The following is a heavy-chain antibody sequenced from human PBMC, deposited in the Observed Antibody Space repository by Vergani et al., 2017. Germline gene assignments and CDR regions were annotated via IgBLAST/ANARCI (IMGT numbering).Heavy chain of an antibody. CDR2: IYPADSDT. J-gene: IGHJ4*02. CDR1: EYSFVNYW. Sequence: EVELVQSGPEMRKPGESLKISCKGSEYSFVNYWIGWVRQMPGKGLEWMGIIYPADSDTRYSPSSQGQVTISADKSISTAFLQWDSLKASDTALYYCARHTTYTDSWGQGTLVTVSS. D-gene: IGHD1-1*01. CDR3: ARHTTYTDS. V-gene: IGHV5-51*01.